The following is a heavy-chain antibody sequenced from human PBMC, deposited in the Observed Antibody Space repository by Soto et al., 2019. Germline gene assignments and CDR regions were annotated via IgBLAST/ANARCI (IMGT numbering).Heavy chain of an antibody. CDR2: IYYTGNT. CDR3: ASGHDASKVRC. CDR1: GGSISSGGTGSY. D-gene: IGHD2-2*01. J-gene: IGHJ4*02. V-gene: IGHV4-31*03. Sequence: QVQLQESGPGLVKPSQTLSLTCTVSGGSISSGGTGSYWTWIRQLPGKGLEWIGYIYYTGNTYYTPSLKSRPTISIDTSEHQCSLKLTSVTAADTAVYFCASGHDASKVRCWGPGTVVTVSS.